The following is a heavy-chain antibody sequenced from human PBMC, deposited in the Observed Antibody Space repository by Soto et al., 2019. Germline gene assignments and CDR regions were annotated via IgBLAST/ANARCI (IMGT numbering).Heavy chain of an antibody. CDR2: ISSGSKTI. J-gene: IGHJ4*02. CDR3: VREDILGVRSFDY. CDR1: GFSFSGYS. Sequence: GGSLRLSCAASGFSFSGYSVNWVRQAPGKGLEWISYISSGSKTIYYADSVKGRFIVSRDNAKNSQYLQMNSLRDEDTAVYYCVREDILGVRSFDYWGQGTLVTVSS. V-gene: IGHV3-48*02. D-gene: IGHD3-9*01.